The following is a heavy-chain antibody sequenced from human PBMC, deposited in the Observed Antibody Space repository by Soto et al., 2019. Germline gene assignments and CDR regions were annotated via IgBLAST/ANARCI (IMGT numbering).Heavy chain of an antibody. J-gene: IGHJ4*02. V-gene: IGHV4-30-4*01. CDR2: IYYSGST. Sequence: TLSLTCIVSGGSFSSADYYWTWIRQPPGKGLEWIGYIYYSGSTYYNPSLRSRLTISLDKSKRQFSLKLSSVTAADTAVYYCVSARGDCPHFDSFGQGTLVTV. CDR3: VSARGDCPHFDS. CDR1: GGSFSSADYY. D-gene: IGHD2-21*02.